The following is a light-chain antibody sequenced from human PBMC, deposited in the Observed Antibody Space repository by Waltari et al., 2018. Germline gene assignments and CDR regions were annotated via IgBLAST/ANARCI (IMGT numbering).Light chain of an antibody. J-gene: IGKJ3*01. Sequence: EIVMTQSPATLSVSPGDRATLSCRASQSVSSNLAWYQQKPGQAPRLLIYGATTRATGIPARFSGTGSETEFTLTSSSLQSEDLAVYYCQQYNNWPALFTFGPGTKVDMK. CDR2: GAT. CDR1: QSVSSN. CDR3: QQYNNWPALFT. V-gene: IGKV3D-15*01.